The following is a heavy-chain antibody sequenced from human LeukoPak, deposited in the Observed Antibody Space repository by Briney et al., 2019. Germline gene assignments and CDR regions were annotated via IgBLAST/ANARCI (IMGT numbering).Heavy chain of an antibody. CDR3: ARTYTYPVN. Sequence: PGGSLRLSCAASGFTFSSYAMSWVRQAPGKGLEWVSVIYSGGSTYYADSVKGRFTISRDNSKNTLYLQMNSLRAEDTAVYYCARTYTYPVNWGQGTLVTVSS. J-gene: IGHJ4*02. CDR2: IYSGGST. V-gene: IGHV3-66*01. CDR1: GFTFSSYA. D-gene: IGHD2-2*02.